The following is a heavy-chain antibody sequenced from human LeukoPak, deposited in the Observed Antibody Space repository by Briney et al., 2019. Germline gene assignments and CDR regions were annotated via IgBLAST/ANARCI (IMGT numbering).Heavy chain of an antibody. CDR2: ISSSGSNI. D-gene: IGHD3-10*01. Sequence: PGGSLRLSCAASGFTFSSYEMNWVRQAPGKGLEGGSYISSSGSNIYYADSVKGRFTISRDNAKNSLYLQMNSLRAEDTAVYYCARETDYYYGSGSINWGQGTLVTVSS. CDR1: GFTFSSYE. J-gene: IGHJ4*02. V-gene: IGHV3-48*03. CDR3: ARETDYYYGSGSIN.